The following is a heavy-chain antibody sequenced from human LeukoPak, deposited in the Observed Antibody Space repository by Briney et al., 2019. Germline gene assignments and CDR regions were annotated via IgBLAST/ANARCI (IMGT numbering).Heavy chain of an antibody. CDR2: IIPILGTA. V-gene: IGHV1-69*13. Sequence: ASVKVSCKASGGTFSSYAISWVRQAPGQGLEWMGGIIPILGTANYAQKFQGRVTITADESTSTAYMELSSLRSEDTAVYYCARVSSVVVPAAMNYYYYYYMDVWGKGTTVTVSS. J-gene: IGHJ6*03. D-gene: IGHD2-2*01. CDR3: ARVSSVVVPAAMNYYYYYYMDV. CDR1: GGTFSSYA.